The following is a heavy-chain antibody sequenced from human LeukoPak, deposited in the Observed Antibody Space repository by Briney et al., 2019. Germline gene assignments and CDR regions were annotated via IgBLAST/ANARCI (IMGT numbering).Heavy chain of an antibody. D-gene: IGHD3-22*01. Sequence: GGSLRLSCAASGFTFSSYGMHWVRQAPGKGLEWVSAISGSGGSTYYADSVKGRFTISRDNSKNTLYLQMNSLRAEDTAVYYCAKFFHDSSGYSSYWGQGTLVTVSS. CDR2: ISGSGGST. CDR3: AKFFHDSSGYSSY. V-gene: IGHV3-23*01. J-gene: IGHJ4*02. CDR1: GFTFSSYG.